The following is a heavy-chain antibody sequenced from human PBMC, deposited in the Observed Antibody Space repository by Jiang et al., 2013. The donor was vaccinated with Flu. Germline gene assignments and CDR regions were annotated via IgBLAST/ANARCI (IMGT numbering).Heavy chain of an antibody. CDR2: TYYRSKWYN. CDR3: TRGRMSAFVY. V-gene: IGHV6-1*01. CDR1: GDSVSSNGVA. J-gene: IGHJ3*02. Sequence: SQTLSLTCAISGDSVSSNGVAWNWIRQSPSRGLEWLGRTYYRSKWYNDYAVSVKSRIIIDPDTSKNQFSLQLNSVTPEDTAVYYCTRGRMSAFVYLGPRDNGHRLF. D-gene: IGHD2/OR15-2a*01.